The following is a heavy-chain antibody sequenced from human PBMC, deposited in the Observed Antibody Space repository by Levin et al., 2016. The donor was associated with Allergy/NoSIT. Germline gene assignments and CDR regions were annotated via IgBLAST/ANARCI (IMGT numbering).Heavy chain of an antibody. V-gene: IGHV4-39*01. CDR3: ARHIVVVPAAIVRSYYYYYGMDV. Sequence: SETLSLTCTVSGGSISSSSYYWGWIRQPPGKGLEWIGSIYYSGSTYYNPSLKSRVTISVDTSKNQFSLKLSSVTAADTAVYYCARHIVVVPAAIVRSYYYYYGMDVWGQGTTVTVSS. CDR2: IYYSGST. J-gene: IGHJ6*02. CDR1: GGSISSSSYY. D-gene: IGHD2-2*02.